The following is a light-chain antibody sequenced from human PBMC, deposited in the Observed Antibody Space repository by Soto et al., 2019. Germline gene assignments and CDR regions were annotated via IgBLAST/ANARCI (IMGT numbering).Light chain of an antibody. CDR2: DAS. Sequence: EIVLTQSPATPSLSPGEKATLSRRASQSVSGYLAWYQQKPGQAPRLLMYDASNRATGIPARFSGSGSGTDFTLTISSLEPEDFAVYYCQQRSNWPSTFGGGTKVDIK. CDR3: QQRSNWPST. J-gene: IGKJ4*01. V-gene: IGKV3-11*01. CDR1: QSVSGY.